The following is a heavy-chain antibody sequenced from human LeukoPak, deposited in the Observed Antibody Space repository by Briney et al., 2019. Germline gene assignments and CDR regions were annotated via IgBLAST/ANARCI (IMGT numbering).Heavy chain of an antibody. CDR2: ISSSSRII. J-gene: IGHJ3*02. Sequence: PGGSQRLSCPVSGSIFSSHSMNWIRQAPGKGLEWFSYISSSSRIIHYADSVKGRFTISRDNGKNSLYLQMNSLRAEDTAVYYCARGGSYLSAFDIWGQGTMVTVSS. CDR3: ARGGSYLSAFDI. D-gene: IGHD1-26*01. CDR1: GSIFSSHS. V-gene: IGHV3-48*01.